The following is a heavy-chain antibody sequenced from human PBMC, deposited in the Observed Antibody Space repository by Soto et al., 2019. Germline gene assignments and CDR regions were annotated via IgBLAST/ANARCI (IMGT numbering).Heavy chain of an antibody. Sequence: SGPTLVKPTQTLTLTCTFSGFSLSTSGVGVGWIRQPPGKALEWLALIYWDDDRRYNPFLQSRLTITKDNSQNQVVLTMTNMDPVDTTTYYCAHSYLFSPDYWGQGTLVTVSS. CDR1: GFSLSTSGVG. CDR2: IYWDDDR. J-gene: IGHJ4*02. V-gene: IGHV2-5*02. D-gene: IGHD3-9*01. CDR3: AHSYLFSPDY.